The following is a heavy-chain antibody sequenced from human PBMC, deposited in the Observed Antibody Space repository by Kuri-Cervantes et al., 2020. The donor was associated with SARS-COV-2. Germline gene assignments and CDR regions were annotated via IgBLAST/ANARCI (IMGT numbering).Heavy chain of an antibody. Sequence: GESLKISCAASGFTFSSYDMHWVRQATGKGLEWVSAIGTAGDTYYPGSVKGRFTISRDNSKNTLYLQMNSLRAEDTAVYYCAREVTDGDYVNWFDPWGQGALVTVSS. CDR2: IGTAGDT. V-gene: IGHV3-13*01. D-gene: IGHD4-17*01. CDR1: GFTFSSYD. CDR3: AREVTDGDYVNWFDP. J-gene: IGHJ5*02.